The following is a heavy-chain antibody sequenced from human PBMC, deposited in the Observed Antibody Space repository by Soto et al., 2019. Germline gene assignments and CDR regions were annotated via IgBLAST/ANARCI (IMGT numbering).Heavy chain of an antibody. D-gene: IGHD3-10*01. CDR3: ARDHSRVYGSGPQAWWFVL. V-gene: IGHV1-46*01. Sequence: ASVKVSCKASGYTVTSNWMHWVRQAPGQGPEWMGIINPSVGTTIYAQKFQGRVTMTRDTSTSTVYMELSSLRSEDTAMYYCARDHSRVYGSGPQAWWFVLWGRRTLVIVSS. CDR1: GYTVTSNW. CDR2: INPSVGTT. J-gene: IGHJ5*02.